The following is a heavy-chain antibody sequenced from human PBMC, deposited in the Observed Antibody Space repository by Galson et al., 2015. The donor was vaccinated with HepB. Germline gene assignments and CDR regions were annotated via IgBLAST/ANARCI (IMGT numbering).Heavy chain of an antibody. D-gene: IGHD6-13*01. CDR2: IKSKTDGGTT. Sequence: SLRLSCAASGFTFSNAWMSWVRQAPGKGLEWVGRIKSKTDGGTTDYAAPVKGRFTISRDDSKNTLYLQMNSLKTEDTAVYYCTTDLQFDGSSWYGYYFDYWGQGTLVTVSS. CDR3: TTDLQFDGSSWYGYYFDY. CDR1: GFTFSNAW. V-gene: IGHV3-15*01. J-gene: IGHJ4*02.